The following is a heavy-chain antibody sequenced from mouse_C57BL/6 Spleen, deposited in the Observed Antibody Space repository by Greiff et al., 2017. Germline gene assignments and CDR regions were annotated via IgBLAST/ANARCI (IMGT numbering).Heavy chain of an antibody. D-gene: IGHD2-3*01. J-gene: IGHJ3*01. CDR2: INPSNGGT. CDR1: GYTFTSYW. CDR3: AREGGIYDGYFAY. V-gene: IGHV1-53*01. Sequence: QVQLKQPGTELVKPGASVKLSCKASGYTFTSYWMHWVKQRPGQGLEWIGNINPSNGGTNYNEKFKSKATLTVDKSSSTAYMQLSSLPSEDSAVYYCAREGGIYDGYFAYWGQGTLVTVSA.